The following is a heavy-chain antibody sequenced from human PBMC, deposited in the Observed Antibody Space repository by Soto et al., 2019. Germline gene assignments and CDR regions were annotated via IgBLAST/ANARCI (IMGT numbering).Heavy chain of an antibody. J-gene: IGHJ5*02. CDR3: ARDLGGVAATGIGEWFDP. CDR1: GFTFGFTFSSYG. V-gene: IGHV3-33*01. D-gene: IGHD6-13*01. Sequence: QVQLVESGGGVVQPGTSLRLSCAASGFTFGFTFSSYGMHWVRQAPGKGLEWVAVIWYDGSNKYYADSVKGRFTISRDNSRNTLYLQMNSLRAEDTAVYYCARDLGGVAATGIGEWFDPWGQGTLVTVSS. CDR2: IWYDGSNK.